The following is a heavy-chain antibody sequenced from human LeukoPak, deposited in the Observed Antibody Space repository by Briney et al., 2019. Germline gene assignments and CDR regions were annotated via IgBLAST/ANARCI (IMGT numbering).Heavy chain of an antibody. CDR1: GGSISSYY. J-gene: IGHJ5*02. D-gene: IGHD6-13*01. V-gene: IGHV4-59*01. CDR2: IYYSGST. CDR3: ARGLEYSSSWETTWFDP. Sequence: SETLSLTCTVSGGSISSYYWSWIRQPPGKGLEWIGYIYYSGSTNYNPSLKSRVTISVDTSKNQFSLKLSSVTAADTAVYYCARGLEYSSSWETTWFDPWGQGTLVTVSS.